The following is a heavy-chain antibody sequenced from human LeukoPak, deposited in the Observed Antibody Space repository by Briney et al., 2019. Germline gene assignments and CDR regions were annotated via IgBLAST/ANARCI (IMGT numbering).Heavy chain of an antibody. V-gene: IGHV1-2*02. D-gene: IGHD1-26*01. J-gene: IGHJ4*02. Sequence: ASVKVSCKASGYTFTGYYMHWVRQAPGQGLEWMGWINPNSGGTNYAQKFQGRVTMTRDTSINTAYMELSRLTSDDTAVYFCARPYFQWELRYWGPGTLVTVSS. CDR2: INPNSGGT. CDR3: ARPYFQWELRY. CDR1: GYTFTGYY.